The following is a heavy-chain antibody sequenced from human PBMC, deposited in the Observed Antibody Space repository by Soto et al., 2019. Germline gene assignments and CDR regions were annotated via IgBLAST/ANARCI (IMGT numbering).Heavy chain of an antibody. CDR3: AKVLGPGTIPDY. CDR2: ISSDGSNK. CDR1: GFTFNSYG. J-gene: IGHJ4*02. Sequence: QVQLVESGGGVVQPGRSLRLSCAASGFTFNSYGMHWVRQAPGKGLEWVALISSDGSNKYYADSVKGRFTISRDNSKNTRYLQMNSLRAEDTAVYYCAKVLGPGTIPDYWGQGTLVTVSS. V-gene: IGHV3-30*18. D-gene: IGHD3-3*01.